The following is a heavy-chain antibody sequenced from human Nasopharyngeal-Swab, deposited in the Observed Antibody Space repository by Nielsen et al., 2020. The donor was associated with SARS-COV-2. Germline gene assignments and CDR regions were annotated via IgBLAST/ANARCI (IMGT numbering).Heavy chain of an antibody. Sequence: SETLSLTCTVSGGSISSSSYYWGWIRQPPGKGLEWIEYVVYSGRTNYNPSLKSRVTIPVDTSKDQFSLKLNSVTAADTAMYFCARTTTTTPFDSWGQGTLAAVSS. J-gene: IGHJ4*02. CDR3: ARTTTTTPFDS. V-gene: IGHV4-61*05. CDR1: GGSISSSSYY. CDR2: VVYSGRT. D-gene: IGHD1-1*01.